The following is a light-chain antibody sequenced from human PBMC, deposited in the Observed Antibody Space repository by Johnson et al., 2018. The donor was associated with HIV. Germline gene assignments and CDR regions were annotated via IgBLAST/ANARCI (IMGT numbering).Light chain of an antibody. CDR2: LTN. Sequence: QSVLTQPPSVSAAPGQKVTISCSGSTSNIRNNYVSWYQLFPGTAPTLLIYLTNKRPSGIPDRISGSKSGTSDTLGIAGLQPGDEADYYCGTWDSSLNVEVFGTGTRVTVL. CDR1: TSNIRNNY. CDR3: GTWDSSLNVEV. J-gene: IGLJ1*01. V-gene: IGLV1-51*02.